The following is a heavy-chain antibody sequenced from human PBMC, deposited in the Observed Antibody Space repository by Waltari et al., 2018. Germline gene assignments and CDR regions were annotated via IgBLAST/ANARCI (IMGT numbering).Heavy chain of an antibody. Sequence: QVTLKESGPVLVKPTETLTLTCTVSGFSLSNARMGVSWIRQPPGTALEWLAHIFSNDEKSYSTSLKSRLTISKDTSKSQVVLTMTNMDPVDTATYYCARAWGDYDFWSGYYYYFDYWGQGTLVTVSS. D-gene: IGHD3-3*01. CDR2: IFSNDEK. J-gene: IGHJ4*02. CDR3: ARAWGDYDFWSGYYYYFDY. CDR1: GFSLSNARMG. V-gene: IGHV2-26*01.